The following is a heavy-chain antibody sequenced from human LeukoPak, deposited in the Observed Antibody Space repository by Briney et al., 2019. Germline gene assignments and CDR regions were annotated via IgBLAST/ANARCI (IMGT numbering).Heavy chain of an antibody. V-gene: IGHV4-59*10. J-gene: IGHJ3*02. CDR3: AGVDTAMVRAFDI. D-gene: IGHD5-18*01. CDR2: IYTSGST. Sequence: SETLSLTCAVYGGSFSGYYWSWIRQPPGKGLEWIGRIYTSGSTNYNPSLKSRVTMSVDTSKNQFSLKLSSVTAADTAVYYCAGVDTAMVRAFDIWGQGTMVTVSS. CDR1: GGSFSGYY.